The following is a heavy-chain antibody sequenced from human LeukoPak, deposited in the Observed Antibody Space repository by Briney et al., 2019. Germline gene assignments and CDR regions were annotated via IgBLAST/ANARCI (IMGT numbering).Heavy chain of an antibody. Sequence: SETLSLTCAVYGGSFSGYYWSWIRQPPGKGLEWIGEINHSGSTNYNPSLKSRVTISVDTSKNQFSLKLSSVTAADTAVYYCARGHYYGSESYYRLDYWGQGALVTVSS. J-gene: IGHJ4*02. CDR3: ARGHYYGSESYYRLDY. V-gene: IGHV4-34*01. D-gene: IGHD3-10*01. CDR2: INHSGST. CDR1: GGSFSGYY.